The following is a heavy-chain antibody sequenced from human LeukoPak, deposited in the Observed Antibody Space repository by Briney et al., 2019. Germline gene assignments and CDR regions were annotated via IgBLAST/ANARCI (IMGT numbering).Heavy chain of an antibody. CDR3: ARADIYCSSTSCYRFGY. D-gene: IGHD2-2*01. CDR1: GYTFTSYG. Sequence: ASVKVSCKASGYTFTSYGISWVRQAPGQGLEWMGWISAYNGNTNYAQKLQGRVTMTTDPSTSTAYMELRSLRSDDTAVYYCARADIYCSSTSCYRFGYWGQGTLVTVSS. J-gene: IGHJ4*02. CDR2: ISAYNGNT. V-gene: IGHV1-18*01.